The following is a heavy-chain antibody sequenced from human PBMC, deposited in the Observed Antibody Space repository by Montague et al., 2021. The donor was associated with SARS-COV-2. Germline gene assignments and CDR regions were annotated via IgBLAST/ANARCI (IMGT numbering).Heavy chain of an antibody. CDR1: GFDFNTYA. CDR3: ATGFPGIAKGGRITYFDF. V-gene: IGHV3-23*01. CDR2: LTADFTP. Sequence: SLRLSCAASGFDFNTYAMSWVRQAPGAGLDWISALTADFTPHYADSVKGRFTVSRDNSRNTLYLQMNSLRAEDTAVYYCATGFPGIAKGGRITYFDFWGRGALVTVSS. D-gene: IGHD6-13*01. J-gene: IGHJ4*02.